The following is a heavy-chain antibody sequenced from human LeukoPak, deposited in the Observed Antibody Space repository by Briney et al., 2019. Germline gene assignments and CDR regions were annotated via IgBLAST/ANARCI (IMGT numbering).Heavy chain of an antibody. CDR2: ISPDSGGT. CDR1: GYTFTGYF. Sequence: ASVKVSCKASGYTFTGYFIHWVRQAPGQGLEWMGWISPDSGGTDYAQKFQGRVTMTRDTSISTAYMELSSLRSDDTAVYYCARDVASSRFSVYWGQGTLVTVSS. CDR3: ARDVASSRFSVY. J-gene: IGHJ4*02. D-gene: IGHD5/OR15-5a*01. V-gene: IGHV1-2*02.